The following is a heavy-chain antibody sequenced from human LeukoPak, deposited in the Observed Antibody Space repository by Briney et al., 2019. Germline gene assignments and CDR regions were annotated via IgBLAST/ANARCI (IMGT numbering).Heavy chain of an antibody. J-gene: IGHJ4*02. CDR1: GFTFSSYA. CDR3: AKDDEDGDYIFDY. V-gene: IGHV3-23*01. CDR2: ISGSGGST. D-gene: IGHD4-17*01. Sequence: GGSLRLSCAASGFTFSSYAMSGVGQAPGKGLEWVSAISGSGGSTYYADSVKGRFTISRDNSKNSLYLQMNSLRAEDTAVYYCAKDDEDGDYIFDYWGQGTLVTVSS.